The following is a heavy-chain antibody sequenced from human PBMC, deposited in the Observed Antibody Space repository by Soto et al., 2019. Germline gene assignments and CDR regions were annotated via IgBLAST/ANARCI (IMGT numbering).Heavy chain of an antibody. CDR3: ARHGGYSSGSDDAFDI. Sequence: QVQLQESGPGLVKPSETLSLTCTVSGGSISSYYWSWIRQPPGKGLEWIGYIYYSGSTNYNPSLKSRVTTSVDTSKNQFSLKLSSVTAADTAVYYCARHGGYSSGSDDAFDIWGQGTMVTVSS. D-gene: IGHD6-19*01. CDR2: IYYSGST. CDR1: GGSISSYY. J-gene: IGHJ3*02. V-gene: IGHV4-59*08.